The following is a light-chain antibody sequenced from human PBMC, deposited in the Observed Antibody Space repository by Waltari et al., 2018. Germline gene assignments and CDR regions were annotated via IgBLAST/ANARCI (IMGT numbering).Light chain of an antibody. Sequence: SFELTQDLPVSVALGHTVRITCQGESPRRNSPSWYQQRPGQAPNLFLYGKNNRPSGIPDRFAGSNSGNTASLIITGAQAEDEADYYCHSRDTSSTRFFGGGTRLTV. V-gene: IGLV3-19*01. CDR1: SPRRNS. CDR2: GKN. J-gene: IGLJ2*01. CDR3: HSRDTSSTRF.